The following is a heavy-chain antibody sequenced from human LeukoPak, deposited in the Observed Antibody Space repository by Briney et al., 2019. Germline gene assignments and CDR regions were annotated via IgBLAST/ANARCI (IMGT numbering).Heavy chain of an antibody. D-gene: IGHD6-13*01. CDR3: ARGPYSSSWHSPLDY. CDR2: LYYNGNT. Sequence: SETLSLTCVVSGGSISSGSHYWSWIRQPPGKGLEWIGCLYYNGNTNYNPSLKSRVTLPVDTSENQFSLKLTSVTAADTAVYYCARGPYSSSWHSPLDYWGQGALVTVSS. CDR1: GGSISSGSHY. J-gene: IGHJ4*02. V-gene: IGHV4-61*01.